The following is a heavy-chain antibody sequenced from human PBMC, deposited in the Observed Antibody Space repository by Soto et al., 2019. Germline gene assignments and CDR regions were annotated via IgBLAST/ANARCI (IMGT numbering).Heavy chain of an antibody. Sequence: QVQLQESGPGLVKPSQTLSLTCSVSGDSIRGGGHYWNWIRQFPGKGLEWLGYVYHSGSTHYNPSLRGRLTISIDTSKNQFSLRLISVTAADTALYYCARATGLAPTVWGYWGHGTQVTVSS. J-gene: IGHJ4*03. CDR2: VYHSGST. CDR3: ARATGLAPTVWGY. D-gene: IGHD7-27*01. V-gene: IGHV4-31*03. CDR1: GDSIRGGGHY.